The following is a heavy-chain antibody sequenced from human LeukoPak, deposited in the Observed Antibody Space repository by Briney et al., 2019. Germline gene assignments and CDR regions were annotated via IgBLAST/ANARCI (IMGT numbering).Heavy chain of an antibody. J-gene: IGHJ4*02. D-gene: IGHD6-19*01. CDR2: ISSSSSYI. CDR1: GFTFSNAY. Sequence: PGGSLRLSCAASGFTFSNAYMSWVRQAPGKGLEWVSSISSSSSYIYYADSVKGRFNISRDNAKNSLYLQMNSLRAEDTAVYYCARSIAVGVNYWGQGTLVTVSS. CDR3: ARSIAVGVNY. V-gene: IGHV3-21*01.